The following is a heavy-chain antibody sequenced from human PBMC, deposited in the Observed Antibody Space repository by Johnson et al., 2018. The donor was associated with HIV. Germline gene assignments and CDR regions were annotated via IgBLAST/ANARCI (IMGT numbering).Heavy chain of an antibody. J-gene: IGHJ3*02. CDR1: GFTFSSYW. CDR3: ARDTGYDAFDI. Sequence: VQLVESGGGLVQPGGSLRLSCAASGFTFSSYWMSWVRQAPGKGLEWVANIKQDGSEKYYVDSVKGLFTISRDNAKNSLYLQMNSLRAEDTAVYYCARDTGYDAFDIWGQGTMVTVSS. D-gene: IGHD3-22*01. V-gene: IGHV3-7*01. CDR2: IKQDGSEK.